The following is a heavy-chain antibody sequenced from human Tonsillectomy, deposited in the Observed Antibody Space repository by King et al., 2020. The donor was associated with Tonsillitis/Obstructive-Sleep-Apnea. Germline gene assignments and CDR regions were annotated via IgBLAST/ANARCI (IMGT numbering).Heavy chain of an antibody. CDR3: AKGRDNRDYSVFDFDY. Sequence: VQLVESGGGLVQPGRSLRLSCAASGFTFEDYAIHWVRQAPGKGLEWVSGISWNGNNKAYADSVKGRFTISRDNAKNSLYLQMNSLRSEDTALYYCAKGRDNRDYSVFDFDYWGQGTLVTVSS. J-gene: IGHJ4*02. CDR2: ISWNGNNK. CDR1: GFTFEDYA. V-gene: IGHV3-9*01. D-gene: IGHD2-15*01.